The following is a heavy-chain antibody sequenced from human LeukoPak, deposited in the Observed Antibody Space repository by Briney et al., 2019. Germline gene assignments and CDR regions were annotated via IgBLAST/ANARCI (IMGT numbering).Heavy chain of an antibody. CDR3: VKGAPFDY. CDR1: GFTVSSNY. Sequence: PGGSLRLSCAASGFTVSSNYMNWVRQGPEKGLVWVSRINGDGSSTAYADFVKGRFTISRDNARNTLSLQMNSLRIEDTAIYYCVKGAPFDYWGQGTLVAASS. V-gene: IGHV3-74*03. CDR2: INGDGSST. D-gene: IGHD4/OR15-4a*01. J-gene: IGHJ4*02.